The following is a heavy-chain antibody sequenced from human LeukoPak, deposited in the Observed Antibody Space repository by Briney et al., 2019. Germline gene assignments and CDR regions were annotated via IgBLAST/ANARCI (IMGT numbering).Heavy chain of an antibody. Sequence: GGSLRLSCAASGFIFCNYGMHWGRQAPGQGLEWVALICYDGSKQYYADSVKGRFTVSRDNSENTLYLQMDSLRADDTAVYYCARGLKPPVIYGMDVWGPGGTVTVSS. J-gene: IGHJ6*02. CDR1: GFIFCNYG. CDR2: ICYDGSKQ. D-gene: IGHD2-21*01. V-gene: IGHV3-33*01. CDR3: ARGLKPPVIYGMDV.